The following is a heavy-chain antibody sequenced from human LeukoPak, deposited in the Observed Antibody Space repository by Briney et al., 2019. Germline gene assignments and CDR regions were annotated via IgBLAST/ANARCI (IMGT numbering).Heavy chain of an antibody. CDR3: TRGGFGELYHFDY. CDR2: FIPIFGTA. V-gene: IGHV1-69*06. CDR1: GNSFNKYA. Sequence: SVKVSCKASGNSFNKYAITWVRQAPGQGLEWMGEFIPIFGTAKYAKKFQGRATITADKSTSTAYMDLNSLRSEDTAVYYCTRGGFGELYHFDYWGQGTLVTVSS. D-gene: IGHD3-10*01. J-gene: IGHJ4*02.